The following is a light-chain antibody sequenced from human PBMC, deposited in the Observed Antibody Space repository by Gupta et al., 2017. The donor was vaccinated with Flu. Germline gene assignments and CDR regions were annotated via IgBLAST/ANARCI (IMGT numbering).Light chain of an antibody. CDR2: EVT. CDR3: SAYAGINIRV. Sequence: SVPNSSTGTGSDVVGYNYVSWYQQKPGKDPMIMSDEVTKRPSGVPDRCSGSKSGNTASLTVPGRQPDDEADYYCSAYAGINIRVFGTGTKVTVL. J-gene: IGLJ1*01. V-gene: IGLV2-8*01. CDR1: GSDVVGYNY.